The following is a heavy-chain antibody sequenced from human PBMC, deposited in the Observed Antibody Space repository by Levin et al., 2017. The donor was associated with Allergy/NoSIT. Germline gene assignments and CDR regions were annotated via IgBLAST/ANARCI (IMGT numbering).Heavy chain of an antibody. V-gene: IGHV3-23*01. CDR1: GFTFSSYA. D-gene: IGHD4-17*01. CDR2: ISGSGGST. CDR3: AKDTYGDYDLNWYFDL. J-gene: IGHJ2*01. Sequence: SGGSLRLSCAASGFTFSSYAMSWVRQAPGKGLEWVSAISGSGGSTYYADSVKGRFTISRDNSKNTLYLQMNSLRAEDTAVYYCAKDTYGDYDLNWYFDLWGRGTLVTVSS.